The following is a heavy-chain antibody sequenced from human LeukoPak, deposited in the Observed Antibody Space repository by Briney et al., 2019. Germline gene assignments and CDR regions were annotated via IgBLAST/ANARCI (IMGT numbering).Heavy chain of an antibody. Sequence: GGSLRLSCAASGFTVGSHAMTWVRQAPGKGLEWVANIKQDGSEKYYVDSVKGRFTISRDNAKNSLYLQMNSLRAEDTAVYYCARSSSGWYGLNWFDPWGQGTLVTVSS. D-gene: IGHD6-19*01. V-gene: IGHV3-7*01. CDR2: IKQDGSEK. CDR3: ARSSSGWYGLNWFDP. CDR1: GFTVGSHA. J-gene: IGHJ5*02.